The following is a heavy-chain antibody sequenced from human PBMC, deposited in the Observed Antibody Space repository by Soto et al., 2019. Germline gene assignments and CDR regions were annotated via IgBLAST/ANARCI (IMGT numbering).Heavy chain of an antibody. CDR3: AKDYEWELDPLDY. CDR1: GFTFSSYG. V-gene: IGHV3-30*18. J-gene: IGHJ4*02. CDR2: ISYDGSNK. D-gene: IGHD1-26*01. Sequence: QVQLVESGGGVVQPGRSLRLSCAASGFTFSSYGMHWVRQAPGKGLEWVAVISYDGSNKYYADSVKGRFTISRDNSKNTLYRQMNSLRAEDTAVYYCAKDYEWELDPLDYWGRGTLVTVSS.